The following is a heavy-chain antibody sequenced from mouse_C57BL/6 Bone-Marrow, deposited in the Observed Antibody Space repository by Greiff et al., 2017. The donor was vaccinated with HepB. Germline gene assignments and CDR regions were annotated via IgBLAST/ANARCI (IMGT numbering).Heavy chain of an antibody. CDR2: IYPRSGNT. CDR1: GYTFTSYG. D-gene: IGHD4-1*02. V-gene: IGHV1-81*01. Sequence: VKLVESGAELARPGASVKLSCKASGYTFTSYGISWVKQRTGQGLEWIGEIYPRSGNTYYNEKFKGKATLTADKSSSTAYMELRSLTSEDSAVYFCAREGTNWEGAYWGQGTLVTVSA. J-gene: IGHJ3*01. CDR3: AREGTNWEGAY.